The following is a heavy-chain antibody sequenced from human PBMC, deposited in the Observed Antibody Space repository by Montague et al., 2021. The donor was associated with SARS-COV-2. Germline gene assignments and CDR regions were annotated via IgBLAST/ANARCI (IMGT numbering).Heavy chain of an antibody. CDR3: ARIRCITIFGVVINPYYYGMDV. CDR2: INHSGST. V-gene: IGHV4-34*01. Sequence: SETLSLTCAVYGGSFSGYYWSWIRQPPGKGLEWIGEINHSGSTNYNPSLKSRVTISVDTSKNQFSLKLSSVTAADTAVYYCARIRCITIFGVVINPYYYGMDVWGQGTTVTVSS. CDR1: GGSFSGYY. J-gene: IGHJ6*02. D-gene: IGHD3-3*01.